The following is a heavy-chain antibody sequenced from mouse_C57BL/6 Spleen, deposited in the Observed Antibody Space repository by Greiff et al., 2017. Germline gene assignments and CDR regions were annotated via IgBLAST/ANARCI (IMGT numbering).Heavy chain of an antibody. Sequence: EVKLVESGPELVKPGASVKLSCKASGYSFTDYNMNWVKQSNGQSLEWIGVINPTYGTTSYNQKFKGKATMTVDQSSSTAYMQLNSLTSEDSAVYYCARSAISTGVASFGDWGQGTTLTVSS. D-gene: IGHD1-1*01. CDR1: GYSFTDYN. V-gene: IGHV1-39*01. J-gene: IGHJ2*01. CDR3: ARSAISTGVASFGD. CDR2: INPTYGTT.